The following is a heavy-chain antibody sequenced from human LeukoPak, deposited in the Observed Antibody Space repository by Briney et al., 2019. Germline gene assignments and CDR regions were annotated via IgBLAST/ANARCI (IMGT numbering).Heavy chain of an antibody. V-gene: IGHV4-31*03. J-gene: IGHJ4*02. CDR1: GGSISSGGYY. D-gene: IGHD3-10*01. Sequence: SETLSLTCTVSGGSISSGGYYWSWIRQHPGTGLEWIGYIYYSGSTYYNPSLKSRVTISVDRSKNQFSLKLSSVTAADTAVYYCARGGSTQLWFGELSFDYWGQGTLVTVSS. CDR2: IYYSGST. CDR3: ARGGSTQLWFGELSFDY.